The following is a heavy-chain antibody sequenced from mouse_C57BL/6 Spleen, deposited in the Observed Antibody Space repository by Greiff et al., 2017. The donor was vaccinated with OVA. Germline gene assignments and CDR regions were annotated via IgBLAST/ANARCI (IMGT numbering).Heavy chain of an antibody. CDR3: ARWGCYLLLRF. D-gene: IGHD1-1*01. CDR1: GYTFTSYW. CDR2: IYPGSGST. J-gene: IGHJ1*03. Sequence: QVQLQQPGAELVKPGASVKMSCKASGYTFTSYWITWVKQRPGQGLEWIGDIYPGSGSTNYDEKFKSKATLTVDTSSSTAYMQLSSLTSEDSAVYYCARWGCYLLLRFWGTGTTVTVSS. V-gene: IGHV1-55*01.